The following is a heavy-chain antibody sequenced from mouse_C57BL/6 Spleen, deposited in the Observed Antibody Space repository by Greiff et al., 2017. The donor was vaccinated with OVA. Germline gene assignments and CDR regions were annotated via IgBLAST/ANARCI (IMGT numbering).Heavy chain of an antibody. Sequence: VKVEESGPGLVQPSQSLSITCTVSGFSLTSYGVHWVRQSPGKGLEWLGVIWRGGSTDYNAAFMSRLSITKDNSKSQVFFKMNSLQADDTAIYYCAPQVDYAMDYWGQGTSVTVSS. J-gene: IGHJ4*01. CDR1: GFSLTSYG. V-gene: IGHV2-5*01. CDR2: IWRGGST. D-gene: IGHD1-1*01. CDR3: APQVDYAMDY.